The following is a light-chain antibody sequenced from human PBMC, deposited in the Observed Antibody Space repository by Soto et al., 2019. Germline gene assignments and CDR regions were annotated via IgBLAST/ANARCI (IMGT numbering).Light chain of an antibody. CDR1: STDVGSYNL. V-gene: IGLV2-23*02. CDR2: EVT. CDR3: CSYAGSSTSLV. J-gene: IGLJ3*02. Sequence: QSVLTQPASVSGSPGQSITISCTGTSTDVGSYNLVSWYQQRPGKAPKLMIYEVTKRPSGVSNRFSGSKSGYTASLTISGLQAEDEADYYCCSYAGSSTSLVFGGGTKVTVL.